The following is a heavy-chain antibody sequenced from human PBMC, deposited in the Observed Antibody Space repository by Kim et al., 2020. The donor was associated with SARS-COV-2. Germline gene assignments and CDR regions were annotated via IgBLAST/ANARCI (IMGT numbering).Heavy chain of an antibody. CDR2: MNPNSGKI. Sequence: ASVKVSCKASGYTFTSYDMNWVRQATGQGLEWMGWMNPNSGKIGYAQKFQGRVTMTRNTSISTGYMELSSLRSEDTAVYYCARGLLRQSPAGMDVWGQGTTVSVSS. CDR1: GYTFTSYD. V-gene: IGHV1-8*01. CDR3: ARGLLRQSPAGMDV. J-gene: IGHJ6*02.